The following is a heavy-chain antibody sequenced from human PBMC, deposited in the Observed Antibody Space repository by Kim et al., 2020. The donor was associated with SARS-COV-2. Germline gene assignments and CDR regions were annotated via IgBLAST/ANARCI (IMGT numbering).Heavy chain of an antibody. CDR3: ARVGYCSGGSCYYFDY. CDR1: GGSISSYY. J-gene: IGHJ4*01. V-gene: IGHV4-59*01. CDR2: IYYSGST. Sequence: SETLSLTCTVSGGSISSYYWSWIRQPPGKGLEWIGYIYYSGSTNYNPSLKSRVTISVDTSKNQFSLKLSSVTAADTAVYYCARVGYCSGGSCYYFDYWGQEPWSPSPQ. D-gene: IGHD2-15*01.